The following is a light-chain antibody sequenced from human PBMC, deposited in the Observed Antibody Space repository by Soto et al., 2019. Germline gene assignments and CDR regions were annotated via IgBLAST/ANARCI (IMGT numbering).Light chain of an antibody. V-gene: IGKV1D-12*01. J-gene: IGKJ2*01. CDR3: QQVNHFPFT. CDR2: AAS. Sequence: DLQLTQSPSSVSASVGDRVSITCRASQTVNTWLAWFQQKPGKAPKLLIYAASTLQSGVPSRFSGSGSGTDFTLTISSLQPDDFATYYCQQVNHFPFTFGQGTDLEIK. CDR1: QTVNTW.